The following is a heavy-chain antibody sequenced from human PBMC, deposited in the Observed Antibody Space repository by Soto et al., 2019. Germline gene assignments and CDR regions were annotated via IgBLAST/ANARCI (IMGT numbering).Heavy chain of an antibody. CDR2: IIPIFGTA. D-gene: IGHD6-19*01. J-gene: IGHJ6*02. V-gene: IGHV1-69*13. CDR1: GGTFSSYA. CDR3: ARDLIAVAGTGTYYYYGMDV. Sequence: SVKVSCMGSGGTFSSYAMSCVRQAPGQGLEWMGGIIPIFGTANYAQKFQGRVTITADESTSTAYMELSSLRSEDTAVYYCARDLIAVAGTGTYYYYGMDVWGQGTTVTSP.